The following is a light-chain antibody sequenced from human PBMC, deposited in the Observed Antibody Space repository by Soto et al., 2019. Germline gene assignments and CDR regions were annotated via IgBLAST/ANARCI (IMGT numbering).Light chain of an antibody. Sequence: QSVLTQPASVSGSPGQSITISCTGTSSDVGGYNYVSWYQQHPGKAPKLMIYEVSKRPSGVPDRFSASKSGNTASLTVSGLQAEDEAQYHCTSYAGNDVYVFGTGTKLTVL. J-gene: IGLJ1*01. CDR1: SSDVGGYNY. CDR2: EVS. V-gene: IGLV2-8*01. CDR3: TSYAGNDVYV.